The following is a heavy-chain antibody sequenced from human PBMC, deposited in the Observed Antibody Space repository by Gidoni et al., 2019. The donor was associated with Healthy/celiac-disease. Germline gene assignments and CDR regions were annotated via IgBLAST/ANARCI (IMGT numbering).Heavy chain of an antibody. J-gene: IGHJ5*02. D-gene: IGHD5-12*01. CDR1: GFTFSSYS. CDR2: ISSSSGTI. Sequence: QLVESGGGLVQPGGSLSLSCAASGFTFSSYSMNWVRQAPEKGLEWVSYISSSSGTIYYADSVKGRFTISRDNAKNSLYLQMNSLRDEDTAGYYCARDGVGSDYAWGQGTLVTVSS. CDR3: ARDGVGSDYA. V-gene: IGHV3-48*02.